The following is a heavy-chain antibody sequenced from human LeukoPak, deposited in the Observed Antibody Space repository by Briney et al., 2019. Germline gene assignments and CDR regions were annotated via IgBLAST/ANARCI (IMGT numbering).Heavy chain of an antibody. D-gene: IGHD3-9*01. V-gene: IGHV1-2*02. CDR2: INPHSGGT. CDR1: GYTFTGYY. J-gene: IGHJ6*03. CDR3: ARDQRYFDWLTTAYYYYMDV. Sequence: ASVKVSCKASGYTFTGYYIHWVRQAPGQGLEWTGWINPHSGGTNYAQKFQGGVTMTRGTSISTAYMELRSLRSDDTAVYYCARDQRYFDWLTTAYYYYMDVWGKGTTVTISS.